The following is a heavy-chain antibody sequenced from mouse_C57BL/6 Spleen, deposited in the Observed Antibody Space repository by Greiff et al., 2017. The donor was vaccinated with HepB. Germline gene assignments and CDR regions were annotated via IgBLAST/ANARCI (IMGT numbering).Heavy chain of an antibody. CDR3: ARVRGNYDWYFDV. D-gene: IGHD2-1*01. Sequence: VQLQQSGPELVKPGASVKISCKASGYSFTGYYMHWVKQSHGNILDWIGYIYPYNGVSSYNQNFKGKATLTVDKSSSTAYMELRSLTSEDSAVYCCARVRGNYDWYFDVWGTGTTVTVSS. CDR1: GYSFTGYY. CDR2: IYPYNGVS. V-gene: IGHV1-31*01. J-gene: IGHJ1*03.